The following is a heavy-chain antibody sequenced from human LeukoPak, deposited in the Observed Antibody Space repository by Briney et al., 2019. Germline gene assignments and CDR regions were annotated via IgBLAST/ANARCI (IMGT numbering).Heavy chain of an antibody. J-gene: IGHJ5*02. CDR1: Y. Sequence: YMXXXXXXXGQGLEGMGRIHPNSGDTIYAQIFQGRVTMTRDTSVSTAYMELSSLTSGDTAVYYCAKNLASWGQGTLVTVSS. D-gene: IGHD3-3*02. CDR2: IHPNSGDT. V-gene: IGHV1-2*06. CDR3: AKNLAS.